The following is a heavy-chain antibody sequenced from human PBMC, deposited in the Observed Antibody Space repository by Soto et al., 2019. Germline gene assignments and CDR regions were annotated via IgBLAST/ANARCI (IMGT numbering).Heavy chain of an antibody. J-gene: IGHJ6*02. CDR3: AKAHIAAAGPYYGMDV. V-gene: IGHV3-23*01. Sequence: GGSLRLSCAASGFTFSSYAMSWVRQAPGKGLEWVSAISGSGGSTYYADSVKGRFTISRDNSKNTLYLQMNSLRAEDTAVYYCAKAHIAAAGPYYGMDVWGQGTTVTVSS. CDR1: GFTFSSYA. CDR2: ISGSGGST. D-gene: IGHD6-13*01.